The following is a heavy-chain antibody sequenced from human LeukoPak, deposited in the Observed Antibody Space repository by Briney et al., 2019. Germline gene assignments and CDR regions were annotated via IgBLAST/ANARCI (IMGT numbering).Heavy chain of an antibody. CDR3: ARDHRLRYFDWSDFDY. V-gene: IGHV3-11*06. D-gene: IGHD3-9*01. CDR2: ISGSSFYT. J-gene: IGHJ4*02. CDR1: GFTFSDYY. Sequence: PGGSLRLPCAASGFTFSDYYMSWIRQAPGKGLEWISYISGSSFYTSYADSVKGRFTISRDNAKNSLYLQMNSLRAEDTAVYYCARDHRLRYFDWSDFDYWGQGTLVTVSS.